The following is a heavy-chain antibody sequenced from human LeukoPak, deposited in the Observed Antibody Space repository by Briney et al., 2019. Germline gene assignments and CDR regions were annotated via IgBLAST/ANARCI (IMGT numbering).Heavy chain of an antibody. J-gene: IGHJ3*02. V-gene: IGHV4-59*12. CDR2: IYYSGST. D-gene: IGHD3-22*01. Sequence: SETLSLTCTVSGDSISPYYWNWIRQPPGKGLEWIGYIYYSGSTNYNPSLKSRVTISVDTSKNQFSLKLSSVTAADTAVYYCAREGRPVYYDSSGYQQDPDAFDIWGQGTMLTVSS. CDR3: AREGRPVYYDSSGYQQDPDAFDI. CDR1: GDSISPYY.